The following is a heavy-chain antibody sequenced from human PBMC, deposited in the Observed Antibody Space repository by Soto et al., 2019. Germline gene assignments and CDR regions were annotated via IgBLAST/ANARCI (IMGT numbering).Heavy chain of an antibody. V-gene: IGHV4-4*02. Sequence: QVQLQESGPGLVKPSGTLSLTCAVSGGSISSSNWWSWVRQPPGKGLEWIGEIYHSGSTNYNPSLNSRVTISVAKPKTQFSLKLSSVTAADTAVYYFSRVWTTVTNWFDPWGQGTLVTVSS. CDR3: SRVWTTVTNWFDP. CDR1: GGSISSSNW. CDR2: IYHSGST. D-gene: IGHD4-17*01. J-gene: IGHJ5*02.